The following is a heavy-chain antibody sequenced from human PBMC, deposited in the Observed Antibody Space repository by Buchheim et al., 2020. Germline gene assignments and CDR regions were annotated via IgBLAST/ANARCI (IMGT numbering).Heavy chain of an antibody. CDR3: ARDPEYYYDSSGYPFDY. J-gene: IGHJ4*02. CDR2: IIPILGIA. V-gene: IGHV1-69*04. Sequence: QVQLVQSGAEVKKPGSSVKVSCKASGGTFSSYAISWVRQAPGQGLEWMGRIIPILGIANYAQKFQGRVTITADKSTSTAYMGMGSLRSEDTAVYYCARDPEYYYDSSGYPFDYWGQGTL. D-gene: IGHD3-22*01. CDR1: GGTFSSYA.